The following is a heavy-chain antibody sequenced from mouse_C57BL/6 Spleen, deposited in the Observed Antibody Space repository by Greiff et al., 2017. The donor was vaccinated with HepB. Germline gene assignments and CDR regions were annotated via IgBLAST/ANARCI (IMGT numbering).Heavy chain of an antibody. CDR3: ASDGYFDV. CDR1: GFTFSSYA. CDR2: ISDGGSYT. Sequence: EVKLVESGGGLVKPGGSLKLSCAASGFTFSSYAMSWVRQTPEKRLEWVATISDGGSYTYYPDNVKGRFTISRDNAKNNLYLQMSHLKSEDTAMYYCASDGYFDVWGTGTTVTVSS. V-gene: IGHV5-4*03. J-gene: IGHJ1*03.